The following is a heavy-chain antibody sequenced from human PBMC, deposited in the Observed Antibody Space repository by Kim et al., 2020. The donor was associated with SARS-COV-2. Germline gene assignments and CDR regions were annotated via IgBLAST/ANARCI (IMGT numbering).Heavy chain of an antibody. Sequence: SVKVSCKASGGTFSSYAISWVRQAPGQGLEWMGGIIPIFGTANYAQKFQGRVTITAHESTSTAYMELSSLRSEDTAVYYCAIGYSSGWGGFFDYWGQGTLVTVSS. CDR2: IIPIFGTA. CDR3: AIGYSSGWGGFFDY. V-gene: IGHV1-69*13. J-gene: IGHJ4*02. CDR1: GGTFSSYA. D-gene: IGHD6-19*01.